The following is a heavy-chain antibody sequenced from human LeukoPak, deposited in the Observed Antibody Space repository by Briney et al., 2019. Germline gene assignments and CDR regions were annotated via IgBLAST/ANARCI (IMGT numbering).Heavy chain of an antibody. Sequence: GGSLRLSCAASGFIFSNYPMHWVRQAPGKGLEWVAVISFDGSNEYYSDSVKGRFTISRDNSKNTLYLQMSSLRAEDTAVYYCAKDRTSPLVGATDYFDYWGQGTLVTVSS. CDR2: ISFDGSNE. V-gene: IGHV3-30-3*01. D-gene: IGHD1-26*01. CDR1: GFIFSNYP. CDR3: AKDRTSPLVGATDYFDY. J-gene: IGHJ4*02.